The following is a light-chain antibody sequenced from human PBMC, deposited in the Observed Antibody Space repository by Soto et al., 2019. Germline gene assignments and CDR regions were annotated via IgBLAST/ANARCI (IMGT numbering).Light chain of an antibody. Sequence: EIMLTQSPATLSVSQGESATLSCRASQSVSSSYLAWYQQKPGQAPRLLIYGASSRATGIPDRFSGSGSGTDFTLTISRLEPEDFAVYYCQQYGSSGTFGQGTKVDIK. CDR1: QSVSSSY. J-gene: IGKJ1*01. CDR2: GAS. CDR3: QQYGSSGT. V-gene: IGKV3-20*01.